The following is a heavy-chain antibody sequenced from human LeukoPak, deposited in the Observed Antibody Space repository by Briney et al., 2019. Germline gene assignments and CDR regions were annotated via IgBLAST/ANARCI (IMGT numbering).Heavy chain of an antibody. V-gene: IGHV1-46*01. J-gene: IGHJ3*02. Sequence: ASVKVSCKASGYTFTSYYMHGVRQAPGQGLEWMGIISPSGASTTYAQNFQGRVTMTRDMSTSTLYMELSSLKSEDTAVYYCARGSSRSPRDAFGIWGQGTMVTVSS. CDR1: GYTFTSYY. CDR3: ARGSSRSPRDAFGI. CDR2: ISPSGAST.